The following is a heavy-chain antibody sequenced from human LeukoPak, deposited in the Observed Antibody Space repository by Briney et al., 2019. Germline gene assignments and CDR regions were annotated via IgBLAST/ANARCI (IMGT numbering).Heavy chain of an antibody. J-gene: IGHJ4*02. D-gene: IGHD2-15*01. Sequence: PGGSLRLSCAASGFTVSSNYMNWVRQAPGKGLERVSVIYSGGSTYYADSVKGRFTISRDNSKNTLYLQMNSLRPEDTAVYYCARELGRYCSGGSCYREYYFDYWGQGTLVTVSS. V-gene: IGHV3-66*02. CDR1: GFTVSSNY. CDR2: IYSGGST. CDR3: ARELGRYCSGGSCYREYYFDY.